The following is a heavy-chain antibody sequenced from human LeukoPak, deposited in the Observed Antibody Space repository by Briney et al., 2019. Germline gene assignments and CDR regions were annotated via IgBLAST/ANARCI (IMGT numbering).Heavy chain of an antibody. CDR3: AKDLLYDSSGYYLGLNYFDY. Sequence: GGSLRLSCAASGFTFSSYAMRWVRQAPGKGLEWVSAISGSGGSTYYADSVKGRFTISRDNSKNTLYLQMNSLRAEDTAVYYCAKDLLYDSSGYYLGLNYFDYWGQGTLVTVSS. J-gene: IGHJ4*02. CDR2: ISGSGGST. CDR1: GFTFSSYA. D-gene: IGHD3-22*01. V-gene: IGHV3-23*01.